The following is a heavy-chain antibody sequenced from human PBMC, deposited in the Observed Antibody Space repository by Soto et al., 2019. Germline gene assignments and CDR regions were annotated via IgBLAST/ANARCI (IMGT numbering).Heavy chain of an antibody. CDR2: ISAYNGKT. D-gene: IGHD3-10*01. Sequence: QVQLVQSGAEVKKPGASVKVSCKASGYSFTSHGISWVRQAPGQGLEWMGWISAYNGKTNYAQKLQGRVTMPPDTSTSTAYMELRSLRSADTAVYSCARDKGFGESDVWGQGTTVTVSS. J-gene: IGHJ6*02. CDR3: ARDKGFGESDV. V-gene: IGHV1-18*01. CDR1: GYSFTSHG.